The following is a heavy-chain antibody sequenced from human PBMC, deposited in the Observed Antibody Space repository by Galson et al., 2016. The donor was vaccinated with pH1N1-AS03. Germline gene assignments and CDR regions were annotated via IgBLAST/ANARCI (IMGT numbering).Heavy chain of an antibody. CDR1: GFNFDNYA. J-gene: IGHJ3*02. V-gene: IGHV3-9*01. Sequence: SLRLSCAASGFNFDNYAMHWVRQARGKRLEWVSGISWNSGTFDYADSVKGRFTISRDNAKNSLYLQMSSLTADDSALYYCAKSYHGDVFDIWGQGTMVTVAS. CDR3: AKSYHGDVFDI. D-gene: IGHD2-21*01. CDR2: ISWNSGTF.